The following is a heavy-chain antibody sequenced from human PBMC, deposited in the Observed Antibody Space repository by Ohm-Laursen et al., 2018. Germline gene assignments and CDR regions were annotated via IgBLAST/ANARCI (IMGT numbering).Heavy chain of an antibody. CDR2: INAYKNDL. D-gene: IGHD3/OR15-3a*01. V-gene: IGHV3-48*02. J-gene: IGHJ4*02. Sequence: SLRLSCAAPGFTFSDHGMNWVRQAPGKGLEWLSYINAYKNDLFYADSVKGRFTISRDNAENLLYLQMGRLRDDDTAVYYCARDRDWAIDYWGQGTLVTVSS. CDR1: GFTFSDHG. CDR3: ARDRDWAIDY.